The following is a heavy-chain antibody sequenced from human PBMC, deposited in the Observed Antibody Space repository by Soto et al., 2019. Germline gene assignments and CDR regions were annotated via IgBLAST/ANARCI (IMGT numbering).Heavy chain of an antibody. V-gene: IGHV1-18*01. J-gene: IGHJ4*02. CDR1: GYTFTNDG. Sequence: QVQLVQSGAEVKKPGASVKVSCKASGYTFTNDGISWVRQAPGQGLEWMGWISTDNGNTNFAQTLQGRVTMTTDTSTSTAYMERRSLRSDYTGLYYCARGRLVRGGDSWGQGTLVTVSS. CDR2: ISTDNGNT. D-gene: IGHD6-6*01. CDR3: ARGRLVRGGDS.